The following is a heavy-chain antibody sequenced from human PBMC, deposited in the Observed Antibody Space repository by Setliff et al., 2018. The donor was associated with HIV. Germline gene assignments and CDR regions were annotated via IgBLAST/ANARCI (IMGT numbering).Heavy chain of an antibody. J-gene: IGHJ5*02. Sequence: PGGSLRLSCAASGFSFRSYAVSWVRQAPGKGLEWVSVISGSGDITYYADSVKGRFTISRDNSKNTLYLQMNSLRVEDTAVYYCARAPGPYGDYNWFDPWGQGALVTVSS. CDR3: ARAPGPYGDYNWFDP. D-gene: IGHD4-17*01. CDR2: ISGSGDIT. CDR1: GFSFRSYA. V-gene: IGHV3-23*01.